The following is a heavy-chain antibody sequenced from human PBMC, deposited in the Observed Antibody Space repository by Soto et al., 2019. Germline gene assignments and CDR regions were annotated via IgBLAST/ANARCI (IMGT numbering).Heavy chain of an antibody. CDR3: ARVPGEDDFDY. CDR2: INPASGDT. Sequence: QVQLVQSGAEVKKAGASVKVSCKTSGYIFTGHYMYWVRQAPGQGLEWMGWINPASGDTNYVQKFQGRVSMTRDTSINTAYMELRRLRSDDTAVYYCARVPGEDDFDYWGQGTLVTVSS. J-gene: IGHJ4*02. D-gene: IGHD7-27*01. CDR1: GYIFTGHY. V-gene: IGHV1-2*02.